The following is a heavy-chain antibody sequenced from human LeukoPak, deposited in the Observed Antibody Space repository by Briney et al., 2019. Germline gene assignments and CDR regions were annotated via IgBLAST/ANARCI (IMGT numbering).Heavy chain of an antibody. Sequence: GGSLRLSCAASGFTFSSYSMNWVRQAPGKGLEWVSYISSSSSTIYYADSVKGRFIISRDNAKNSLYLQMNSLRAEDTAVYYCARDYYDSSGYNYFDYWGQGTLVTVSS. V-gene: IGHV3-48*01. J-gene: IGHJ4*02. CDR2: ISSSSSTI. CDR3: ARDYYDSSGYNYFDY. CDR1: GFTFSSYS. D-gene: IGHD3-22*01.